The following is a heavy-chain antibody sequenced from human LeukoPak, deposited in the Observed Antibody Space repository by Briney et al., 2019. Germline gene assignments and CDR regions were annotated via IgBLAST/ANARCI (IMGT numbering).Heavy chain of an antibody. CDR1: GYSFTSYW. D-gene: IGHD4-17*01. Sequence: GESLKISCQGSGYSFTSYWIGWVRQMPGKGLEWMGIIYPGDSDTRYSPSFQGQVTISADKSISTAYLQWSSLKASDTAMYYCARRPDRVYGDFCFDIWGQGTMVTVSS. CDR3: ARRPDRVYGDFCFDI. V-gene: IGHV5-51*01. CDR2: IYPGDSDT. J-gene: IGHJ3*02.